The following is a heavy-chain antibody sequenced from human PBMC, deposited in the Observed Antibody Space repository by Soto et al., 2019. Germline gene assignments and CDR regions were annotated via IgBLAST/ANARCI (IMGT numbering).Heavy chain of an antibody. CDR3: TTDPNSYGDYVESPWGG. Sequence: GGSLRLSCAASGFTFSNAWMSWVRQAPGKGLEWVGRIKSKTDGGTTDYAAPVKGRFTISRDDSKNTLYLQMNSLKTEDTAVYYCTTDPNSYGDYVESPWGGWGQGTLVTVSS. D-gene: IGHD4-17*01. CDR2: IKSKTDGGTT. CDR1: GFTFSNAW. V-gene: IGHV3-15*01. J-gene: IGHJ4*02.